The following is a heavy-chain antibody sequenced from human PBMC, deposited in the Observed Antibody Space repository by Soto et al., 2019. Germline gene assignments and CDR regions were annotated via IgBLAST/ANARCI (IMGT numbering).Heavy chain of an antibody. CDR3: ARGRGRLGVVPNWFYP. Sequence: SETLSLTCTVSGGSISSGGYYWSWIRQHPGKGLEWIGYIYYSGSTYYNPSLKSRVTISVDTSKNQFSLKLSSVTAADTAVYYCARGRGRLGVVPNWFYPWGQGTLVTVSS. CDR1: GGSISSGGYY. V-gene: IGHV4-31*03. CDR2: IYYSGST. D-gene: IGHD3-3*01. J-gene: IGHJ5*02.